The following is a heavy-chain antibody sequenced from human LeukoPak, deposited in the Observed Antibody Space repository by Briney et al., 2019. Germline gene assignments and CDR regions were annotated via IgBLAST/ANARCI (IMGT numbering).Heavy chain of an antibody. Sequence: KASETLSLTCAVYGGSFSGKYWTWIRQPPGKGLEWIGEITYSGSIYYKPSLKSRVTISVDTSKNQFSLKLNSVTAADTAMYYRARDLMTWGQGTLVAVSS. V-gene: IGHV4-34*01. J-gene: IGHJ4*02. CDR1: GGSFSGKY. CDR2: ITYSGSI. CDR3: ARDLMT.